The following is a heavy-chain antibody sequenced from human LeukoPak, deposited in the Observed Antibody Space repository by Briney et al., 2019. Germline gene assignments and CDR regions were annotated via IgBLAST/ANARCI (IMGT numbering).Heavy chain of an antibody. Sequence: GASVTVSCKASGYTFTSYGISWVRQAPGQGLEWMGWISAYNGNTNYAQKLQGRVTMTTDTSTSTAYMELRSLRSDDTAVYYCAREDYYDSSGYLDAFDIWGQGTMVTVSS. V-gene: IGHV1-18*01. CDR1: GYTFTSYG. J-gene: IGHJ3*02. CDR2: ISAYNGNT. CDR3: AREDYYDSSGYLDAFDI. D-gene: IGHD3-22*01.